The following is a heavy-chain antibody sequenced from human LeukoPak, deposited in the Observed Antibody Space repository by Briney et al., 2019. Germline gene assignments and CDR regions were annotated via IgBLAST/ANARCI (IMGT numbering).Heavy chain of an antibody. V-gene: IGHV3-30*03. CDR2: ISYDGSNK. CDR3: ARLRITIFGVVAPDFDY. Sequence: GRSLRLSCAASGFTFSSYGMHWVRQAPGKGLEWVAVISYDGSNKYYADSVKGRFTISRDNSKNTLYLQMNSLRAEDTAVYYCARLRITIFGVVAPDFDYWGQGTLVTVSS. CDR1: GFTFSSYG. J-gene: IGHJ4*02. D-gene: IGHD3-3*01.